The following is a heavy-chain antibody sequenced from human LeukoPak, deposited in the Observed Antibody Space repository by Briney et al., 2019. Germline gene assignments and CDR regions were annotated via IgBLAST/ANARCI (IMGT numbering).Heavy chain of an antibody. CDR3: AKGREKGSYGY. J-gene: IGHJ4*02. D-gene: IGHD3-16*01. CDR1: GFPFSSYA. CDR2: ISGSGGST. Sequence: PGGSLRLSCAASGFPFSSYAMSWVRQAPGKGLEWVSAISGSGGSTYYAASVKGRFTISRDNSKSTLYLQMNSLRAEDTAVYYCAKGREKGSYGYWGQGTLVTVSS. V-gene: IGHV3-23*01.